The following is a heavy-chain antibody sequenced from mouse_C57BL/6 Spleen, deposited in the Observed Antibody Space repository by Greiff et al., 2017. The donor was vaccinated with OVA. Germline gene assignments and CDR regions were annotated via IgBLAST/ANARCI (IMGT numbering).Heavy chain of an antibody. V-gene: IGHV3-6*01. CDR2: ISYDGSN. Sequence: EVQLVESGPGLVKPSQSLSLTCSVTGYSITSGYYWNWIRQFPGNKLEWMGYISYDGSNNYNPSLKNRISITRDTSKNQLFLKLNSVTTEDTATYYCAREKGLGLFAYWGQGTLVTVSA. CDR1: GYSITSGYY. D-gene: IGHD4-1*01. CDR3: AREKGLGLFAY. J-gene: IGHJ3*01.